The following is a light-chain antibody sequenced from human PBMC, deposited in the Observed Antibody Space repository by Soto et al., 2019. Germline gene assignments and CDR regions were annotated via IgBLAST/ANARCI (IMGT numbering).Light chain of an antibody. CDR2: DAS. J-gene: IGKJ4*01. V-gene: IGKV1-12*01. CDR1: QGISSW. Sequence: DIPMTQSPSSVSASVGDRVTITCRASQGISSWLAWYQQKPEKAPKLVIYDASSLQSGVQSRFRGSGSGTDVTLTISSLQPEELATYYCQQANSFPRTFGGGTKVDI. CDR3: QQANSFPRT.